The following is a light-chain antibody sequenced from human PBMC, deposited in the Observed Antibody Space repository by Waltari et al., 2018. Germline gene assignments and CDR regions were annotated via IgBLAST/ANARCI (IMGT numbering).Light chain of an antibody. V-gene: IGKV3-20*01. J-gene: IGKJ1*01. CDR2: GAS. CDR3: QHYLRLPVT. Sequence: EIVLTQPPGTMSLSIGERATVSCRASQSVSRALAWYQQNPGQAPRLLIYGASTRATGIPDRFSGSGSGTDFSLTISRLEPDEFAVYYCQHYLRLPVTFGQGTTVEI. CDR1: QSVSRA.